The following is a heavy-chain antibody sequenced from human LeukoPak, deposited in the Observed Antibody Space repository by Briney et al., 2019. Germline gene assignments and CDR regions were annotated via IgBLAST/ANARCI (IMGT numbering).Heavy chain of an antibody. D-gene: IGHD3-10*01. V-gene: IGHV1-2*02. CDR3: ARGSTLRGDSPYFLDY. J-gene: IGHJ4*02. CDR2: INPNSGGT. CDR1: GHTFTDYY. Sequence: ASVKVSCKASGHTFTDYYMHWVRQAPGQGLEWMGWINPNSGGTNYAQKFQGRVTMTRDPSISTAYMELSRLRSDDTAVYYCARGSTLRGDSPYFLDYWGQGTLVTVSS.